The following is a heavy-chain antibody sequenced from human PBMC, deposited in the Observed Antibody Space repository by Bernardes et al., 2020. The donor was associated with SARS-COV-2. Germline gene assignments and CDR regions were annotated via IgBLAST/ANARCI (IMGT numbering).Heavy chain of an antibody. D-gene: IGHD5-12*01. CDR2: VNSDGGRI. Sequence: GGSLRLSCAASGFTVSVYWVHWVRQAPGKGLGWVARVNSDGGRITYADSVKGRFTISRDNAKNTLYLQMNSLRAEDTAVYYCAREEGYVLGLSYHYYGMDVWGQGTTVTVSS. CDR3: AREEGYVLGLSYHYYGMDV. V-gene: IGHV3-74*03. CDR1: GFTVSVYW. J-gene: IGHJ6*02.